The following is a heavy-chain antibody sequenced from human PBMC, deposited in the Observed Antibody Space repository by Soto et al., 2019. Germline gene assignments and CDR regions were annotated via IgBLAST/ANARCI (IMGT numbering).Heavy chain of an antibody. J-gene: IGHJ5*02. Sequence: PSETLSLTCAVSGGSISSGGYSWRWIRQPPGKGLEWIGYIYHSGSTYYNPSLKSRVTISVDRSKNQFSLKLSSVTAADTAVYYCARASILTGDTNWFDPWGQGTLVTGSS. D-gene: IGHD3-9*01. CDR3: ARASILTGDTNWFDP. V-gene: IGHV4-30-2*01. CDR1: GGSISSGGYS. CDR2: IYHSGST.